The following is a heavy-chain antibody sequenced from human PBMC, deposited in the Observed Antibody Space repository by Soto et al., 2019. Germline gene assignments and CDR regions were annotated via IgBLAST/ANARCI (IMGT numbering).Heavy chain of an antibody. CDR3: ARDTSSWYDWISKKLYYFDY. J-gene: IGHJ4*02. CDR1: GGTFSSYA. CDR2: IIPIFGTA. V-gene: IGHV1-69*06. Sequence: GASVKVSCKASGGTFSSYAISWVRQAPGQGLEWMGGIIPIFGTANYAQKFQGRVTITADKSTSTAYMELSSLRSEDTAVYYCARDTSSWYDWISKKLYYFDYWGQGTLVTVSS. D-gene: IGHD6-13*01.